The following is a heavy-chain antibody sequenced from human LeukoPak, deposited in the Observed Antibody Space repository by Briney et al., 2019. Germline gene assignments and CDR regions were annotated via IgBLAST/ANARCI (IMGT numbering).Heavy chain of an antibody. CDR3: AREWDSGSYYLGYFDY. CDR2: IRNKANSYTT. D-gene: IGHD1-26*01. CDR1: GFTFSDHY. Sequence: GGSLRLSCAASGFTFSDHYMDWVRQAPGKGLEWVGRIRNKANSYTTEYAASVKCRFTISRDDSKNSLYLQMNSLKCEDTAVYYCAREWDSGSYYLGYFDYWGQGTLVTVSS. V-gene: IGHV3-72*01. J-gene: IGHJ4*02.